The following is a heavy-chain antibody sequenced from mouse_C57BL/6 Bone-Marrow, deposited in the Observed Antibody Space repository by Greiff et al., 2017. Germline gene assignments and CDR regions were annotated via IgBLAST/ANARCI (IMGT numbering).Heavy chain of an antibody. CDR2: IWTGGGT. V-gene: IGHV2-9-1*01. D-gene: IGHD2-2*01. J-gene: IGHJ2*01. CDR1: GFSLTSYA. CDR3: ARFYGYDGYYFDY. Sequence: VQVVASGPGLVAPSQSLSITCTVSGFSLTSYAISWVRQPPGKGLEWLGVIWTGGGTNYNSALKSRLSISKDNSKSQVFLKMNSLQTDDTARYYCARFYGYDGYYFDYWGQGTTLTVSS.